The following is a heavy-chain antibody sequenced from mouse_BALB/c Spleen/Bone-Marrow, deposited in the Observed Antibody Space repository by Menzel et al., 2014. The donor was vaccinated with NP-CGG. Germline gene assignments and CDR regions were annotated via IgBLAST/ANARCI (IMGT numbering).Heavy chain of an antibody. CDR1: GFTFTDYF. J-gene: IGHJ2*01. Sequence: VQLQQSGGGLVQPGGSLRLSCATSGFTFTDYFMTWVRQPPGKALEWLGFIRNKANGYTTEYSASVKGRFTISRNNSQSILYLQMNTPRAEDSATYYCARGYYDDYWGQGTTLTVSS. CDR3: ARGYYDDY. V-gene: IGHV7-3*02. D-gene: IGHD2-4*01. CDR2: IRNKANGYTT.